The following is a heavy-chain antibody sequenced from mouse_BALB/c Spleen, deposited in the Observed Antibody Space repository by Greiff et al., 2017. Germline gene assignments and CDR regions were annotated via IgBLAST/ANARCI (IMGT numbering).Heavy chain of an antibody. CDR3: ARDADYRYFDV. Sequence: EVKVVESGGGLVQPGGSLRLSCATSGFTFSDFYMEWVRQPPGKRLEWIAASRNKANDYTTEYSASVKGRFIVSRDTSQSILYLQMNALRAEDTAIYYCARDADYRYFDVWGAGTTVTVSS. V-gene: IGHV7-1*02. CDR1: GFTFSDFY. J-gene: IGHJ1*01. CDR2: SRNKANDYTT.